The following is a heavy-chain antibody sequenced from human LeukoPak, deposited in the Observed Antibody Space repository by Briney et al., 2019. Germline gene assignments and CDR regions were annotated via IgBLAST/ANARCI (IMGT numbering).Heavy chain of an antibody. CDR2: IIPIFGTA. D-gene: IGHD3-9*01. CDR1: GGTFSSYA. V-gene: IGHV1-69*01. J-gene: IGHJ6*02. CDR3: ARSPSYYDILTGYSPEAKYCYYGMDV. Sequence: SVKVSCKASGGTFSSYAISWVRQAPGQGLEWMGGIIPIFGTANYAQKFQGRVTITADESTSTAYMELSSLRSEDTAVYYCARSPSYYDILTGYSPEAKYCYYGMDVWGQGTTVTVSS.